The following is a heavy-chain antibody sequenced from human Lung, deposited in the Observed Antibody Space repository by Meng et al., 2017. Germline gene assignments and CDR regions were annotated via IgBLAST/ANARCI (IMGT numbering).Heavy chain of an antibody. CDR1: GGSFSDYY. D-gene: IGHD4-11*01. Sequence: QWQLQQWGAGLLKPSETLSLTCVVSGGSFSDYYGSWIRQPPGKGLEWIGEINHSGSTNYNPSLESRATVSVDTSQNNLSLKLSSVTAADSAVYYCARGPTTMAHDFDYWGQGTLVTVSS. CDR3: ARGPTTMAHDFDY. V-gene: IGHV4-34*01. CDR2: INHSGST. J-gene: IGHJ4*02.